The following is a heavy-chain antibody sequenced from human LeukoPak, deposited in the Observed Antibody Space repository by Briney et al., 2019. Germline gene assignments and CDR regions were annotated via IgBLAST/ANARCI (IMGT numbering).Heavy chain of an antibody. CDR1: GFNFSNYA. D-gene: IGHD3-10*01. Sequence: GGSLRLSCAASGFNFSNYAMHWVRQAPGKGLEWVAVISYDGSNKYYTDSMKGRFTISRDNSKNALYLQMNSLRAEDTAVYYCARDQGSGINYYYYMDVWGKGTTVTVSS. CDR3: ARDQGSGINYYYYMDV. V-gene: IGHV3-30*03. J-gene: IGHJ6*03. CDR2: ISYDGSNK.